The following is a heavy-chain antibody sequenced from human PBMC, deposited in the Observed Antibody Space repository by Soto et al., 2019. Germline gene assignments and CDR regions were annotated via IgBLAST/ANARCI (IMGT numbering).Heavy chain of an antibody. CDR2: IWYDGSNK. CDR3: ARGQFGETYYYYYMDV. Sequence: GGSLRLSCAASGFTFSSYGMHWVRQAPGKGLEWVAVIWYDGSNKYYADSVKGRFTISRDNSKNTLYLQMNSLRAEDTAVYYCARGQFGETYYYYYMDVWGKGTTVTVSS. J-gene: IGHJ6*03. D-gene: IGHD3-10*01. V-gene: IGHV3-33*01. CDR1: GFTFSSYG.